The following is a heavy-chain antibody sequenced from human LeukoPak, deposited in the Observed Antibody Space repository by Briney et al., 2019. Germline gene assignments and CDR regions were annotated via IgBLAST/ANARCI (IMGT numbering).Heavy chain of an antibody. V-gene: IGHV4-30-2*01. CDR3: AREKSYYDSSGYYGPGAFDI. Sequence: SQTLSLTCAVSGGSISSGGYSWSWIRQPPGRGLEWLGYIYHSGSTYYNQSLKSRVTISVDRSKNQFSLKLSSVTAADTAVYYCAREKSYYDSSGYYGPGAFDIWGQGTMVTVSS. J-gene: IGHJ3*02. CDR2: IYHSGST. CDR1: GGSISSGGYS. D-gene: IGHD3-22*01.